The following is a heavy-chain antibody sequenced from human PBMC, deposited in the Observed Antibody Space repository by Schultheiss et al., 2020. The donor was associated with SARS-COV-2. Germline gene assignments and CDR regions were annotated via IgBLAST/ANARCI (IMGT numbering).Heavy chain of an antibody. D-gene: IGHD4-23*01. Sequence: GGSLRLSCAASGFTFSNAWMSWVRQAPGKGLEWVGRIKSKTDGGTTDYAAPVKGRFTISRDDSKNTLYLQMNSLKTEDTAVYYCTTLRAVVTPRGLCYGMDVWGQGTTVTVSS. J-gene: IGHJ6*02. CDR2: IKSKTDGGTT. CDR3: TTLRAVVTPRGLCYGMDV. CDR1: GFTFSNAW. V-gene: IGHV3-15*01.